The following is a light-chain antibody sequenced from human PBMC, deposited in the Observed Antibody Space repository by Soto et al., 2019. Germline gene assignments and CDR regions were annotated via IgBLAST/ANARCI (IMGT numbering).Light chain of an antibody. V-gene: IGKV1-5*03. CDR1: QSISSW. CDR3: QQYDNVPIT. CDR2: KAS. Sequence: DIQMTQYPSTLSASVGDRFTITGLASQSISSWLAWYQQKPGKATKLLIYKASSLESGVPSRFSGSGSGTEFTITISSLQPDDFATYYCQQYDNVPITVGQGTRLEIK. J-gene: IGKJ5*01.